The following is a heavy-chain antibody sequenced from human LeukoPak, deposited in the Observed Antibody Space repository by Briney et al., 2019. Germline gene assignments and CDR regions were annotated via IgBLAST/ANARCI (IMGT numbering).Heavy chain of an antibody. V-gene: IGHV3-30*02. D-gene: IGHD1-26*01. J-gene: IGHJ4*02. CDR2: IRYDGSNK. CDR1: GFTFSSYG. CDR3: VKALLGSYYYDY. Sequence: GGSLRLTCAASGFTFSSYGMHWVRQAPGKGLEWVAFIRYDGSNKYYADSVKGRFTISRDNSKNTLYLQMNSLRAEDTAVYYCVKALLGSYYYDYWGQGALVAVSS.